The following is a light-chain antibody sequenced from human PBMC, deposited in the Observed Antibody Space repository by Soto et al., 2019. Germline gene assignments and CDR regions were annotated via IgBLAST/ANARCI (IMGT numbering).Light chain of an antibody. CDR3: QHYGTSLT. V-gene: IGKV3-20*01. J-gene: IGKJ4*01. CDR1: QSVSSSY. Sequence: DIVLTQSPGTLSLTQEERATLSCRASQSVSSSYLAWYQQKPGQAPRLLIYGASSRATGIPDRFSGSGSGTDFTLTSSRLDPEDFAVYYCQHYGTSLTFGGGTMVEF. CDR2: GAS.